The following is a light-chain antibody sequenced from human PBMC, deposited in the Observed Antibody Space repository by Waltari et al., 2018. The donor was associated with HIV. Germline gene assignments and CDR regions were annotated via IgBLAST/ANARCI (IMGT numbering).Light chain of an antibody. V-gene: IGLV6-57*02. Sequence: NFMLTQPHSVSESPGKTVTISCTGSSGSIASNFVQWYQQRLGSPPTTGIYEDDQRPSGVPDRFSGSIDRSSNSASLTISGLKTEDEADYYCQSYDSNSRDVIFGGGTKLTVL. J-gene: IGLJ2*01. CDR2: EDD. CDR3: QSYDSNSRDVI. CDR1: SGSIASNF.